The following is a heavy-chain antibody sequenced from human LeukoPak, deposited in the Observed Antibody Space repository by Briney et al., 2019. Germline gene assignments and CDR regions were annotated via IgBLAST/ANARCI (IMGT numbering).Heavy chain of an antibody. CDR2: IYTSGST. J-gene: IGHJ5*02. CDR1: GGSISSYY. CDR3: ARENFGSSGWYPQDTNWFDP. D-gene: IGHD6-19*01. Sequence: PSETLSLTCTVSGGSISSYYWSWIRQPAGKGLEWIGRIYTSGSTNYNPSLKSRVTMSVDTSKNQFSLKLSSVTAADTAVYYCARENFGSSGWYPQDTNWFDPWGQGTPVTVSS. V-gene: IGHV4-4*07.